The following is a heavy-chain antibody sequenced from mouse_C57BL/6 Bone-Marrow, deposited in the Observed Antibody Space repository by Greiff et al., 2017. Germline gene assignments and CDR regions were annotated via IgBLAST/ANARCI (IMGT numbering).Heavy chain of an antibody. J-gene: IGHJ4*01. Sequence: DVMLVESGGDLVKPGGSLKLSCAASGFTFSSYGMSWVRQTPDKRLAWVATISSGGSYTYYPDRVKGRFTISRDNAKNTLYLQRSSLKSEDTAMYYCARRRDYDRAYAMDYWGQGTSVTVSS. D-gene: IGHD2-4*01. V-gene: IGHV5-6*02. CDR2: ISSGGSYT. CDR1: GFTFSSYG. CDR3: ARRRDYDRAYAMDY.